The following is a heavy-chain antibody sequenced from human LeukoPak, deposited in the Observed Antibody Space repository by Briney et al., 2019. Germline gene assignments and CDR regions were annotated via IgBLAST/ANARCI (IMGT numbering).Heavy chain of an antibody. V-gene: IGHV1-2*02. CDR2: INPNSGGT. D-gene: IGHD3-22*01. CDR1: AHTFTGYY. Sequence: ASVKVSCKASAHTFTGYYMHWVRQAPGQGLEWMGWINPNSGGTNYAQKFQGRVTMTRDTSISTAYMELSRLRSDDTAVYYCARDGVGYYDSSGYYYFQHWGQGTLVTVSS. J-gene: IGHJ1*01. CDR3: ARDGVGYYDSSGYYYFQH.